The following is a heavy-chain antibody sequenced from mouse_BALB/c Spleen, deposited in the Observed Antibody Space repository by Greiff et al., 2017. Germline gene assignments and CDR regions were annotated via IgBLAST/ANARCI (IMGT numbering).Heavy chain of an antibody. CDR2: ISYSGST. CDR3: ARRGITTAWFAY. V-gene: IGHV3-2*02. Sequence: EVKLVESGPGLVKPSQSLSLTCTVTGYSITSDYAWNWIRQFPGNKLEWMGYISYSGSTSYNPSLKSRISITRDTSKNQFFLQLNSVTTEDTATYYCARRGITTAWFAYWGQGTLVTVSA. CDR1: GYSITSDYA. D-gene: IGHD2-4*01. J-gene: IGHJ3*01.